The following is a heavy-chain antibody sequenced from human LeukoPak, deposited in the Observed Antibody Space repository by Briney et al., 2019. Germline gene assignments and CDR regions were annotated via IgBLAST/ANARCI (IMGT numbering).Heavy chain of an antibody. CDR1: GYTLTELS. V-gene: IGHV1-24*01. CDR2: FDPEDGET. CDR3: ATGGLGVLDPNYYYYYGMGV. J-gene: IGHJ6*02. Sequence: GASVKVSCKVSGYTLTELSMHWVRQAPGEGLEWMGGFDPEDGETIYAQKFQGRVTMTEDTSTDTAYMELSSLRSEDTAVYYCATGGLGVLDPNYYYYYGMGVWGQGTTVTVSS. D-gene: IGHD3/OR15-3a*01.